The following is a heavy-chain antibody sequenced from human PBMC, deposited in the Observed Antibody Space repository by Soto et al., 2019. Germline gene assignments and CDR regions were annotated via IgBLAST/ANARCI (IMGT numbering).Heavy chain of an antibody. Sequence: LSLTCTVSGGSIRGYYWNWIRQPPGKGLEWIGYIHDSGSTNYNPSLKSRVTISVDTSKSQFSLNLTSVTAADMAVYFCARALILRSRWHPFDSWGQGTLVTVSS. V-gene: IGHV4-59*01. CDR3: ARALILRSRWHPFDS. J-gene: IGHJ4*02. CDR2: IHDSGST. CDR1: GGSIRGYY.